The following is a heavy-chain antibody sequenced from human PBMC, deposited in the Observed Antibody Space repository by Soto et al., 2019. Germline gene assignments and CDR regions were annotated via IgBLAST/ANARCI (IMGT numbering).Heavy chain of an antibody. Sequence: LRLSCAASGFTFSSYAMHWVRQAPGKGLEWVAVISYDGSNKYYADSVKGRFTISRDNSKNTLYLQMNSLRAEDTAVYYCSSLVDTDMVISSYSFDYCGDVTLVTVSS. CDR1: GFTFSSYA. D-gene: IGHD5-18*01. CDR2: ISYDGSNK. J-gene: IGHJ4*01. V-gene: IGHV3-30-3*01. CDR3: SSLVDTDMVISSYSFDY.